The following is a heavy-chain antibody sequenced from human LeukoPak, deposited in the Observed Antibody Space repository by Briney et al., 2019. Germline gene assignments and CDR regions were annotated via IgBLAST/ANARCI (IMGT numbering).Heavy chain of an antibody. D-gene: IGHD2-8*02. CDR1: GYMFRHSG. CDR3: ARGIYDSTGDPSFDY. J-gene: IGHJ4*02. CDR2: ISGYTGQT. Sequence: ASVKVSCKTSGYMFRHSGLTWVRQAPGQGFEWLGWISGYTGQTNYTLKLAGRVTVTIDTSTDTGYMELRSLRSDDTAMYYCARGIYDSTGDPSFDYWGRGTLVTVST. V-gene: IGHV1-18*01.